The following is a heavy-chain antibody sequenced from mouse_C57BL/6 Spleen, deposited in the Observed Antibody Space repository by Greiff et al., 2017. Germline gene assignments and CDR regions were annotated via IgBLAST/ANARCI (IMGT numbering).Heavy chain of an antibody. J-gene: IGHJ2*01. CDR3: AREGVQGLYIDY. CDR2: INPNNGGT. Sequence: EVQLQQSGPELVKPGASVKISCKASGYTFTDHYMNWVKQSHGKSLEWIGDINPNNGGTSYNQKFKGKATLTVDKSSSTAYMELRSLTSEDSAVYYCAREGVQGLYIDYWGQGTTLTVSS. V-gene: IGHV1-26*01. D-gene: IGHD3-3*01. CDR1: GYTFTDHY.